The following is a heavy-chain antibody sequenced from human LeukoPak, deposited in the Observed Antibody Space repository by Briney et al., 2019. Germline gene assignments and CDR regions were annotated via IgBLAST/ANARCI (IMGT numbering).Heavy chain of an antibody. Sequence: ASVKVSCKASGYTFTSYYMHWVRQAPGQGLEWMGIINPSGGSTSYAQKFQGRVTMTRDTSTSTVYMELSSLRSEDTAVYYCARDLGDCSSTSCYYYYYMDVWGKGTTVTVSS. J-gene: IGHJ6*03. D-gene: IGHD2-2*01. CDR3: ARDLGDCSSTSCYYYYYMDV. CDR1: GYTFTSYY. V-gene: IGHV1-46*01. CDR2: INPSGGST.